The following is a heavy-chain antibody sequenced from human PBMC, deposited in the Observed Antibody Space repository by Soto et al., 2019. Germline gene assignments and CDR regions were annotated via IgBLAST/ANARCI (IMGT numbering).Heavy chain of an antibody. Sequence: GGSLRLSCAVSGFTFSGYAMSWVRQAPGKGLEWLSAVSGSGSATYYAGSVKGRFTISRDNSKNTLYLQMTSLRAEDTAIYYFAKNMGSGSSSNYNYYMDVWAKGTTVTVSS. CDR1: GFTFSGYA. D-gene: IGHD3-10*01. V-gene: IGHV3-23*01. CDR2: VSGSGSAT. J-gene: IGHJ6*03. CDR3: AKNMGSGSSSNYNYYMDV.